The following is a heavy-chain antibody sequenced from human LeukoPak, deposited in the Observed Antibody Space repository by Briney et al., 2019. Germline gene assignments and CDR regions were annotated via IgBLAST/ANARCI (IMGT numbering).Heavy chain of an antibody. CDR3: ARSYNRVELLYY. Sequence: SETLSLTCAVYGGSFSGYYWTWIRQPPGKGLEWIGEINHSGSSNYKPSLRSRVTISLDTFKNQFSLRLSSVTAADTAVYYCARSYNRVELLYYWGQGTLVTVSS. CDR2: INHSGSS. V-gene: IGHV4-34*01. J-gene: IGHJ4*02. CDR1: GGSFSGYY. D-gene: IGHD3-10*01.